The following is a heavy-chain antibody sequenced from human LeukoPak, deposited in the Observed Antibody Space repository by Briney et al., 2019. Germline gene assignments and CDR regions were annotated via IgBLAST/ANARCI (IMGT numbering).Heavy chain of an antibody. CDR2: MNPTSGGT. D-gene: IGHD5-18*01. J-gene: IGHJ5*02. V-gene: IGHV1-2*02. CDR3: AREGYHRPAWFDP. CDR1: GYTFTGYY. Sequence: GASVKVSCKASGYTFTGYYIHWVRQAPGQGLEWMGWMNPTSGGTNYAEKFQGRVTMTRDTSIITAYMELSSLRSDDTAAYYCAREGYHRPAWFDPWGQGTLVTVSS.